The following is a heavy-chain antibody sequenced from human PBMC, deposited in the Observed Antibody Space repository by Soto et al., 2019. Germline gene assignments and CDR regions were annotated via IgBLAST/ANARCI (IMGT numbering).Heavy chain of an antibody. CDR1: GCSLSSYY. J-gene: IGHJ4*02. CDR2: IYNSGST. CDR3: ARHESSGWYYFDY. V-gene: IGHV4-59*08. D-gene: IGHD6-19*01. Sequence: PSGTLSLTRTVSGCSLSSYYWSWVRPPPGKGLEWIGYIYNSGSTNYNPSLKSRVTISVDMSKNQFSLKLNSVTAADTAVYYCARHESSGWYYFDYWGQGTLVTVSS.